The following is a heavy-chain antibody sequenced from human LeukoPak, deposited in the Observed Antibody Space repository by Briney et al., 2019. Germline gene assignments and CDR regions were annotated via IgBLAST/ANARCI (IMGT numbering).Heavy chain of an antibody. CDR2: IIPILGIA. J-gene: IGHJ4*02. D-gene: IGHD3-10*01. Sequence: GASVKVSCKASGYIFTTYYMHWVRQAPGQGLEWMGRIIPILGIANYAQKFQGRVTITADKSTSTAYMELSSLRSEDTAVYYCARDLFDPTYYYGSGVFDYWGQGTLVTVSS. CDR1: GYIFTTYY. CDR3: ARDLFDPTYYYGSGVFDY. V-gene: IGHV1-69*04.